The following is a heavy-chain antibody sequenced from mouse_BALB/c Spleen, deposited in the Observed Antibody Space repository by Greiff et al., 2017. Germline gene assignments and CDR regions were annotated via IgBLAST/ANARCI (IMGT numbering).Heavy chain of an antibody. V-gene: IGHV14-4*02. Sequence: VQLQQSGAELVRSGASVKLSCTASGFNIKDYYMHWVKQRPEQGLEWIGWIDPENGDTEYAPKFQGKATMTADTSSNTAYLQLSSLTSEDTAVYYCISLYYGYMDYWGQGTSVTVSS. D-gene: IGHD2-2*01. CDR1: GFNIKDYY. J-gene: IGHJ4*01. CDR2: IDPENGDT. CDR3: ISLYYGYMDY.